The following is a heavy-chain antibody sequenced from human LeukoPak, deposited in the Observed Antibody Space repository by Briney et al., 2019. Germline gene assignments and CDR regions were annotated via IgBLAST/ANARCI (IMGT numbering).Heavy chain of an antibody. V-gene: IGHV4-31*03. D-gene: IGHD3-9*01. CDR2: IYYSGST. CDR1: GGSISSGGYY. Sequence: SETLSLTCTVSGGSISSGGYYWSWIRQHPGKGLEWIGYIYYSGSTDYNPSLKSRFTMSVDTSKNQFSLKLSSVTAADTAVYYCASADYDMAFDIWGQGTMITVSS. CDR3: ASADYDMAFDI. J-gene: IGHJ3*02.